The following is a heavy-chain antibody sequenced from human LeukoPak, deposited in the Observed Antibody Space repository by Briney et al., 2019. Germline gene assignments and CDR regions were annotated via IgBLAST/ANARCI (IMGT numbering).Heavy chain of an antibody. D-gene: IGHD5/OR15-5a*01. CDR3: ARVGPSTRGKSSFDY. J-gene: IGHJ4*02. CDR1: GYTFTSYA. V-gene: IGHV1-3*01. CDR2: INAGTGNT. Sequence: ASVKGSCKASGYTFTSYAMHWVRQAPGQRLEWMGWINAGTGNTKYSQNFQDRVTITRDTSASTAYMELSSLRSEDTAVYYCARVGPSTRGKSSFDYWGQGTLVTVSS.